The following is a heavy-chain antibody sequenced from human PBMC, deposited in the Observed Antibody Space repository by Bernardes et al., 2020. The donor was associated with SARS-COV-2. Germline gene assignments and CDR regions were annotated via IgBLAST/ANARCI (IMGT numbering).Heavy chain of an antibody. CDR3: AKDQGYWGKFGL. D-gene: IGHD7-27*01. CDR1: GFTFTVNG. V-gene: IGHV3-30*18. J-gene: IGHJ2*01. CDR2: LSQDATHK. Sequence: GGSLRLSCAASGFTFTVNGMHWFRQAPGKGLEWVAVLSQDATHKIYADSVKGRFTISRDISKTTLYLQMNGLRPEDTAIYFCAKDQGYWGKFGLWGRGTLVTVSS.